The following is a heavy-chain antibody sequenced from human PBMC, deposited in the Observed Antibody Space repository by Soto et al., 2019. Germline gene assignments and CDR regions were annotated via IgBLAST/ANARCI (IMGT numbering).Heavy chain of an antibody. CDR1: GFIFSNYA. CDR2: IGGGGGST. J-gene: IGHJ4*02. CDR3: AKAAMYSSPFDS. D-gene: IGHD2-21*01. Sequence: EVQLLEAGGGLVQPGESLRLSCTASGFIFSNYAMTWVRQAPGRGLERVAKIGGGGGSTFYADSVKGRFTISRDNSKNTLYLQMSSLRAEDTAVYYCAKAAMYSSPFDSWGQGALVTVST. V-gene: IGHV3-23*01.